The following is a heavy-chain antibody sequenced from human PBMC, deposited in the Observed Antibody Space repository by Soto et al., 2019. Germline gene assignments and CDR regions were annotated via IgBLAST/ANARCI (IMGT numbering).Heavy chain of an antibody. J-gene: IGHJ5*02. V-gene: IGHV3-30*18. D-gene: IGHD2-2*01. Sequence: GGSLRLSCAASGFTFSSYGMHWVRQAPGKGLEWVAVISYDGSNKYYADSVKGRFTISRDNSKNTLYLQMNRLRAEDTAVYYCAKDRNPTYQLSPHEFAPWGQGTLVTVSS. CDR3: AKDRNPTYQLSPHEFAP. CDR2: ISYDGSNK. CDR1: GFTFSSYG.